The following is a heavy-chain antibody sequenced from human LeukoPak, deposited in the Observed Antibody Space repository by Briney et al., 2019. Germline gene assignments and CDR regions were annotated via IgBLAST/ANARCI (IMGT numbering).Heavy chain of an antibody. CDR1: GYSISSGYY. CDR3: ARAATKLELKYYYYYYMDV. Sequence: SGTLSLTCTVSGYSISSGYYWGWIRQPPGKGLEWIGSIYHSGSTYYNPSLKSRVTISVDTSKNQFSLKLSSVTAADTAVYYCARAATKLELKYYYYYYMDVWGKGTTVTVSS. CDR2: IYHSGST. J-gene: IGHJ6*03. V-gene: IGHV4-38-2*02. D-gene: IGHD1-7*01.